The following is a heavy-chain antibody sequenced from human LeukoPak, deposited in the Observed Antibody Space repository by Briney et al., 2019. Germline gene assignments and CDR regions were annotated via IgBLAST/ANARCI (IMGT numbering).Heavy chain of an antibody. Sequence: PSQTLSLTCTVSGGSISSGSYYWGWIRQPAGKGLEWIGRIYTSGSTNYNPSLKSRVTISLDTTKNQFSLTLSSVPPAQTAVYYCARGLSRCYIVVVPAASNWFGPWGQGTLVTVS. V-gene: IGHV4-61*02. J-gene: IGHJ5*02. CDR2: IYTSGST. D-gene: IGHD2-2*01. CDR3: ARGLSRCYIVVVPAASNWFGP. CDR1: GGSISSGSYY.